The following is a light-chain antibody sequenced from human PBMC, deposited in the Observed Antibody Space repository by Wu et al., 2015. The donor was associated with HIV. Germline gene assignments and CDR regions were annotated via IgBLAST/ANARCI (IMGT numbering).Light chain of an antibody. V-gene: IGKV3-11*01. CDR3: QQRGGWPLT. J-gene: IGKJ4*01. Sequence: VVLTQSPATLSLSPGERATLSCRASHPVTTSLAWCQHRPGQAPRLLIYDTSDRAPDVPARFTGGGSGTDFTLIISSLQPEDFAIYYCQQRGGWPLTFGGGTKVEIK. CDR1: HPVTTS. CDR2: DTS.